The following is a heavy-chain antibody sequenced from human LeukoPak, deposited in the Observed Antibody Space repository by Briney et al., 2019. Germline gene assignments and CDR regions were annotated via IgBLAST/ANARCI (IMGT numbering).Heavy chain of an antibody. Sequence: GGSLRLSCAASGFTFSSYSMNWVRQPPGKGLEWVSSISSSSSYIYYADSVKGRFTISRDNAKNSLYLQMNSLRAEDTAVYYCARVKSRAVAGVDYWGQGTLVTVSS. D-gene: IGHD6-19*01. V-gene: IGHV3-21*01. CDR2: ISSSSSYI. J-gene: IGHJ4*02. CDR3: ARVKSRAVAGVDY. CDR1: GFTFSSYS.